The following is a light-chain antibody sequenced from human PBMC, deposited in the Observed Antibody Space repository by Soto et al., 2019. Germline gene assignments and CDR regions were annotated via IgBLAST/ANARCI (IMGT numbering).Light chain of an antibody. CDR1: QSISRW. V-gene: IGKV1-5*01. J-gene: IGKJ1*01. Sequence: DIQMPQSHSTMSASVGDSFPITGRASQSISRWLAWYQQKPGKATKLLIYDASNLGSGVPSRFSGSGSGTDFTLTISSLQPEDVATYYCQKYNSAPWTFGKGTKVDIK. CDR2: DAS. CDR3: QKYNSAPWT.